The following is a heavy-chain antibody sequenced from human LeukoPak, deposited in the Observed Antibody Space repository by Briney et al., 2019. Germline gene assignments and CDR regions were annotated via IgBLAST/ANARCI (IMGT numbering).Heavy chain of an antibody. CDR1: GFTFNHYG. CDR2: ISYDGSNK. J-gene: IGHJ6*02. CDR3: AKPLYGSGSFYHLDV. V-gene: IGHV3-30*18. D-gene: IGHD3-10*01. Sequence: GGSLRLSCASSGFTFNHYGLHWGRQAPGRGLEWVALISYDGSNKYYADSVKGRFTISRDNSKNTLYLQMNSLRAEDTAVYYCAKPLYGSGSFYHLDVWGQGTTVTVSS.